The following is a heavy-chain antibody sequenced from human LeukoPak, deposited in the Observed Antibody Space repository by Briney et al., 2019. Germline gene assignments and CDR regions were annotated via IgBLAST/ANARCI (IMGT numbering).Heavy chain of an antibody. V-gene: IGHV3-53*01. CDR2: IYSGGST. J-gene: IGHJ4*02. D-gene: IGHD3-22*01. CDR1: GFTVSRNY. Sequence: GGSLSLSCAASGFTVSRNYMSWVCQAPGKGLEWVSVIYSGGSTYYADSVKGRFTISRDNSKNTLYLQMYSLRAEDTAVYYCASLYDGSVYYYNWGQETLVTSPQ. CDR3: ASLYDGSVYYYN.